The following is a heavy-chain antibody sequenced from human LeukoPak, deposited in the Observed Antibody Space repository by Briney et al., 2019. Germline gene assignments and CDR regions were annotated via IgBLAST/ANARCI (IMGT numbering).Heavy chain of an antibody. CDR3: AIRGYSGYGQYYYYYYYMDV. Sequence: RASVKVSCKASGYTFTSYDINWVRQATGQGLEWMGWMNPNSGNTGYAQKFQGRVTITRNTSISTAYMELSSLRSEDTAVYYCAIRGYSGYGQYYYYYYYMDVWGNGTTVTVSS. CDR2: MNPNSGNT. J-gene: IGHJ6*03. CDR1: GYTFTSYD. V-gene: IGHV1-8*03. D-gene: IGHD5-12*01.